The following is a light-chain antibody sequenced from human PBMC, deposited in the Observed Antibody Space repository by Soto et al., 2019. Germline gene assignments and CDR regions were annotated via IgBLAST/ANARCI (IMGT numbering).Light chain of an antibody. CDR1: QSVNRY. CDR3: QQYGSSLLT. V-gene: IGKV3-20*01. Sequence: EVVLTQSPGTLSLSPGERATLSCRASQSVNRYLAWYQQKPGQAPRLLIYGASSRATGIPDRFSGSGSGTDFTLTISGLEPEDFAVYYCQQYGSSLLTFGGGTKVDIK. CDR2: GAS. J-gene: IGKJ4*01.